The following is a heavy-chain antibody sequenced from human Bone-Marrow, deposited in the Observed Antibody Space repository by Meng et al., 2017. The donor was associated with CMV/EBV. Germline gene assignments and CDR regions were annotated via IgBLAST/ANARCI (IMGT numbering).Heavy chain of an antibody. CDR1: GYTFTSYY. CDR2: INPSGGST. Sequence: ASVKVSCKASGYTFTSYYMHWVRQAPGQGLEWMGIINPSGGSTSYAQKFQGRVTMTRDTSRSTVYMELSSLRPEDTAVYYCAIPTYDFWSGYSSFDYRGQGTLVTVSS. D-gene: IGHD3-3*01. V-gene: IGHV1-46*01. CDR3: AIPTYDFWSGYSSFDY. J-gene: IGHJ4*02.